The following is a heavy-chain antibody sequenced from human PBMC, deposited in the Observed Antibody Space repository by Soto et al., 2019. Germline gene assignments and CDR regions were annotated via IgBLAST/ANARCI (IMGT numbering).Heavy chain of an antibody. D-gene: IGHD4-17*01. V-gene: IGHV1-8*01. CDR3: ARTYCDYVDNWFDP. CDR2: MNPNSGNT. J-gene: IGHJ5*02. Sequence: QVQLVQSGAEVKKPGASVKVSCKASGYTFTSYDINWVRQATGQGLEWMGWMNPNSGNTGYAQKFQGRVTMTRNTSISTAYMELSSLRSEDTAMYYCARTYCDYVDNWFDPWGQGTLVTVSS. CDR1: GYTFTSYD.